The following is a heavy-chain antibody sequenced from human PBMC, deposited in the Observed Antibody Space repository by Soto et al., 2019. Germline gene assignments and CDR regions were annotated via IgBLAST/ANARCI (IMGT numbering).Heavy chain of an antibody. V-gene: IGHV1-69*01. J-gene: IGHJ3*02. CDR1: GGTFSSYA. CDR2: IIPIFGTA. Sequence: QVQLVQSGAEVKKPGSSVKVSCKASGGTFSSYAISWVRQAPGQGLEWMGGIIPIFGTANYAQKFQGRVRISADESTSTAYMELSGLRSEDTAVYYCARRGVDTAMVAAFDIWGQGTMVTVSS. CDR3: ARRGVDTAMVAAFDI. D-gene: IGHD5-18*01.